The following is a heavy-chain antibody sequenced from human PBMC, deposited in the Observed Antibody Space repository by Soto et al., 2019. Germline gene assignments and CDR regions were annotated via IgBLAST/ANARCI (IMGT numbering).Heavy chain of an antibody. D-gene: IGHD6-13*01. V-gene: IGHV3-48*03. J-gene: IGHJ3*02. CDR3: AREQQLDAFDI. CDR1: GFTFSSYE. CDR2: ISSSGSTI. Sequence: EVQLVESGGGLVQPGGSLRLSCAASGFTFSSYEMNWVRQAPGKGLKWVSYISSSGSTIYYADSVKGRFTISRDNAKNSLYLQMNSLRAEDTAVYYCAREQQLDAFDIWGQGTMVTVSS.